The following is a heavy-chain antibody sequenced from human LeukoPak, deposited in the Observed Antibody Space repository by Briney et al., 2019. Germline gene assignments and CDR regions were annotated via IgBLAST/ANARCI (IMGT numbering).Heavy chain of an antibody. J-gene: IGHJ5*02. CDR2: IWYDGTNK. CDR3: ATHEPNPTMAAPFDH. V-gene: IGHV3-33*01. Sequence: GGSLRLSCAASGFKFSTYGMHWVRQAPGKGLEWLTLIWYDGTNKYYADSVKGRFTVSRDNSKNTLFLQMNSLRAEDTAVYYCATHEPNPTMAAPFDHWGQGTLVTVSS. D-gene: IGHD3-10*01. CDR1: GFKFSTYG.